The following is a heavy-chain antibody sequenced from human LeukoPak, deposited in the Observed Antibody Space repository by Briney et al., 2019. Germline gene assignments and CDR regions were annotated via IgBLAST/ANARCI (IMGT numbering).Heavy chain of an antibody. D-gene: IGHD1-26*01. CDR3: ARIPGGSSTWTRDAFDI. J-gene: IGHJ3*02. CDR1: GFSLSTSGMC. CDR2: IDWDDDK. V-gene: IGHV2-70*11. Sequence: SGPALVKPTQTLTLTCTFSGFSLSTSGMCVSWIRQPPGKALEWLARIDWDDDKYYSTSLKTRLTISNDTSKNQVVLTMTNMDPVDTATYYCARIPGGSSTWTRDAFDIWGQGTMVTVSS.